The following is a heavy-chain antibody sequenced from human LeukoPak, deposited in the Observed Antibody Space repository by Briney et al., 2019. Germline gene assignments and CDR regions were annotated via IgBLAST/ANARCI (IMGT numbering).Heavy chain of an antibody. CDR2: ISYDGSNK. V-gene: IGHV3-30*18. J-gene: IGHJ4*02. D-gene: IGHD4-17*01. CDR1: GFTFSSYG. Sequence: GRSLRLSCAASGFTFSSYGMHWVRQAPGKGLEWVAVISYDGSNKYYADSVKGRFTISRDNSKNTLYLQMNSLRAEDTPVYYCAKEGGDYGDHFDYWGQGTLVTVSS. CDR3: AKEGGDYGDHFDY.